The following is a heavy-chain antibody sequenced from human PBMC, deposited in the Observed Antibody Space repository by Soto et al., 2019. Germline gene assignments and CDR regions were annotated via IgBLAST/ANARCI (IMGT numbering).Heavy chain of an antibody. CDR2: ISSSSSYI. CDR1: GFTFSSYS. Sequence: GGSQRLSCAASGFTFSSYSMNWVRQAPGKGLEWVSSISSSSSYIYYADSVKGRFTISRDNAKNSLYLQMNSLRAEDTAVYYCARAPKHIVVVTAIPGYYYYGMDVWGQGTTVTVSS. V-gene: IGHV3-21*01. D-gene: IGHD2-21*02. CDR3: ARAPKHIVVVTAIPGYYYYGMDV. J-gene: IGHJ6*02.